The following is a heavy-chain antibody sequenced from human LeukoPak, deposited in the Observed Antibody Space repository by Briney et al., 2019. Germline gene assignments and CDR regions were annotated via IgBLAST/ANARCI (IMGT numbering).Heavy chain of an antibody. CDR1: GFTFSTYA. J-gene: IGHJ4*02. CDR3: ARARDYYGSGSHPDY. Sequence: GRSLRLSCVASGFTFSTYAMHWVRQAPGKGLEWVAVISYDGSSKYYADSMKGRFTISRDKSKNTLYLLVDILRVEDTAVYYCARARDYYGSGSHPDYWGQGTLVTVSS. V-gene: IGHV3-30-3*01. D-gene: IGHD3-10*01. CDR2: ISYDGSSK.